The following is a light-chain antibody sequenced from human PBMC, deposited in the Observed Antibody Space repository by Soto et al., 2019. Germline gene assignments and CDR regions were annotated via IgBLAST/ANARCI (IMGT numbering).Light chain of an antibody. J-gene: IGLJ1*01. CDR1: SSDVGGYNY. CDR3: SSYTSSSTLGV. Sequence: QSALTQPASVSGSPGQSITISCTGTSSDVGGYNYVSWYQQHPGKAPKLMIYDVSNRPSEVSNRFSSSKSGNTASLTISGLQAEDEADYYCSSYTSSSTLGVFGTGTKLTVL. CDR2: DVS. V-gene: IGLV2-14*01.